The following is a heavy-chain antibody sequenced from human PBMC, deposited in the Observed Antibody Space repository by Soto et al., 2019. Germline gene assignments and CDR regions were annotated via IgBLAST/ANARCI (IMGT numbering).Heavy chain of an antibody. V-gene: IGHV1-69*02. CDR3: ASGEMATIRGRPDEINLDY. CDR1: GGTFSSYT. Sequence: QVQLVQSGAEVKKPGSSVKVSCKASGGTFSSYTISWVRQAPGQGLEWMGRIIPILGIANYAQKFQGRVTITADKSTSTAYMELSSLRSEDTAVYYCASGEMATIRGRPDEINLDYWGQGTLVTVSS. D-gene: IGHD5-12*01. CDR2: IIPILGIA. J-gene: IGHJ4*02.